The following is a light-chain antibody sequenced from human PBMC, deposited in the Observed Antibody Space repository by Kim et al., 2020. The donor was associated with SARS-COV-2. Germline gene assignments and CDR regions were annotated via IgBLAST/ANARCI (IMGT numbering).Light chain of an antibody. V-gene: IGKV3-20*01. J-gene: IGKJ2*03. CDR1: QSVSSSY. CDR3: QQYGSSLYS. Sequence: LSPGEGATLSCRARQSVSSSYLAWYQQKPGQAPRLLIYGASSRATGIPDRFSGSGSGTDFTLTISRLEPEDFAVYYCQQYGSSLYSFGQGTKLEIK. CDR2: GAS.